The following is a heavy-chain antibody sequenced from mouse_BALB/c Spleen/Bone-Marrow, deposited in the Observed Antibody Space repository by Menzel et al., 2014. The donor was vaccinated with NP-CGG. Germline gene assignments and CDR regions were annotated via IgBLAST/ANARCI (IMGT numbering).Heavy chain of an antibody. D-gene: IGHD1-2*01. Sequence: EVQLQQSGGGLVQPGGSLRLSCATSGSTFTDYYMSWVRQPPGKALGWLGFIRNKANGXTTEYSASVKGRFTISRDNSHSILYLQMNTLRAEDSATYYCAVRGITMATGAMDYWGQGTSVTVSS. CDR3: AVRGITMATGAMDY. CDR2: IRNKANGXTT. CDR1: GSTFTDYY. V-gene: IGHV7-3*02. J-gene: IGHJ4*01.